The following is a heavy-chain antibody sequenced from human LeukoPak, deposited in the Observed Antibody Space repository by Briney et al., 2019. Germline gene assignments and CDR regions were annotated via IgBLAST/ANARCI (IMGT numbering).Heavy chain of an antibody. J-gene: IGHJ4*02. V-gene: IGHV3-23*01. Sequence: GGSLRLSCAVSGFTFSSYAMSWVRQAPGKGLEWVSAISGSGGTIYNADSVKGRFTISRDNSKNTLYLQMNSLRAENTAVYYCAKEGYSSTWNADFDFWGQGTLVTVSS. CDR1: GFTFSSYA. CDR3: AKEGYSSTWNADFDF. CDR2: ISGSGGTI. D-gene: IGHD6-13*01.